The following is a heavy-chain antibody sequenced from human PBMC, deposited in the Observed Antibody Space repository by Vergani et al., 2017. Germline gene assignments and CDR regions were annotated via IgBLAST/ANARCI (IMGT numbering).Heavy chain of an antibody. Sequence: QVQLVESGGGVVQPGRSLRLSCAASGFTFSSYGMHWVRQAPGKGLEWVAVISYDGSNKYYADSVKGLFTISRDNSKNTLYLQMNSLRAEDTAVYYGAKDARGDSYGYYFDYWGQGTLVTVSS. V-gene: IGHV3-30*18. CDR2: ISYDGSNK. D-gene: IGHD5-18*01. J-gene: IGHJ4*02. CDR3: AKDARGDSYGYYFDY. CDR1: GFTFSSYG.